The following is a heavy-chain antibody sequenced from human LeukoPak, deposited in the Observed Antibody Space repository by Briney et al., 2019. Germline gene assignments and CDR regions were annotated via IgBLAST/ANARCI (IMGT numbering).Heavy chain of an antibody. CDR1: GFTFSSYA. CDR3: AKSGYSYGYYFDY. CDR2: ISGSGGST. Sequence: GGSLRLSCAASGFTFSSYAMSWIRQAPGKGLEWVSAISGSGGSTYYADSVKGRFTISRDNSKNTLYLQMNSLRAEDTAVYYCAKSGYSYGYYFDYWGQGTLVTVSS. J-gene: IGHJ4*02. V-gene: IGHV3-23*01. D-gene: IGHD5-18*01.